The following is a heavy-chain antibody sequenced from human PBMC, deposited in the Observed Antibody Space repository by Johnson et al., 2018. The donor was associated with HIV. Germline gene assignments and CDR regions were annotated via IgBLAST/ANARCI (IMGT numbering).Heavy chain of an antibody. J-gene: IGHJ3*02. CDR1: GFTVSSNY. D-gene: IGHD2-21*02. V-gene: IGHV3-66*01. Sequence: EVQLMESGGGLVQPGGSLRLSCAASGFTVSSNYMSWVRQAPGKGLEWVSVIYSGGSTYYADSVKGRFTISRDNSKNTLYLQMNSLRAEDTAVYYCAKDRRYCGGDCSVDAFDIWGQGTMVTVSS. CDR3: AKDRRYCGGDCSVDAFDI. CDR2: IYSGGST.